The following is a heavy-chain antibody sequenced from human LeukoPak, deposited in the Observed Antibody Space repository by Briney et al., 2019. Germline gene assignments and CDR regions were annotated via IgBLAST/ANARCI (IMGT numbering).Heavy chain of an antibody. J-gene: IGHJ6*02. Sequence: GGSLRLSCAASGFTFSSYAMSWVRQAPGKGLEWVAVISYDGSNKYYADSVKGRFTSSRDNSKNTLYLQMNSLRAEDTAVYYCARDQNCYYYGMDVWGQGTTVTVSS. CDR1: GFTFSSYA. V-gene: IGHV3-30-3*01. CDR3: ARDQNCYYYGMDV. CDR2: ISYDGSNK.